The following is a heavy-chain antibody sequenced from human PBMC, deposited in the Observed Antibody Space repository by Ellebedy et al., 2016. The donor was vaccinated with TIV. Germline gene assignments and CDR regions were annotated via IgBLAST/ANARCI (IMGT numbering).Heavy chain of an antibody. CDR2: ISGDGVNT. CDR3: AKGSSSGFNYDRVGFQY. V-gene: IGHV3-23*01. Sequence: GGSLRLSCAASGFTFGSFAMHWVRQAPGKGLEWLSVISGDGVNTYSAASVNGRFTITRDNFKNPLFLQVNRLRAEDTAVYYCAKGSSSGFNYDRVGFQYWGQGTLVTVSS. CDR1: GFTFGSFA. J-gene: IGHJ4*02. D-gene: IGHD3-22*01.